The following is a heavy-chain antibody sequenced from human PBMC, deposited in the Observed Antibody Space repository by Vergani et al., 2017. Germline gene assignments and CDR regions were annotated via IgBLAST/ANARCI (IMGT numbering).Heavy chain of an antibody. D-gene: IGHD3-16*01. CDR3: AKHFRGWGIDY. V-gene: IGHV3-30*02. J-gene: IGHJ4*02. CDR1: GFTLSNYD. Sequence: QVQLVESGGGVVERGGSRRRSCATAGFTLSNYDMQWIRQGPGKGLEFVAFIQFDGSNQYYADSVKGRFTLSRDFSKNTLYLQINSLRTDDTATYYCAKHFRGWGIDYWGQGTQVIVSS. CDR2: IQFDGSNQ.